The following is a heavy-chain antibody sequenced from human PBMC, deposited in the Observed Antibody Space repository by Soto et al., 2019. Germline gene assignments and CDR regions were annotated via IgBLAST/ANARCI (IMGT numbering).Heavy chain of an antibody. CDR1: GYTFTSYY. Sequence: QVQLVQSGAEVKKPGASVKVSCKASGYTFTSYYMHWVRQAPGQGLEWMGIINPSGGSTSYAQKXXGRVTLTRDTXXSXVXKELSSLRSEDTAVYYCARDFVDIVATIKGKGWFDPWGQGTLVTVSS. J-gene: IGHJ5*02. V-gene: IGHV1-46*01. D-gene: IGHD5-12*01. CDR3: ARDFVDIVATIKGKGWFDP. CDR2: INPSGGST.